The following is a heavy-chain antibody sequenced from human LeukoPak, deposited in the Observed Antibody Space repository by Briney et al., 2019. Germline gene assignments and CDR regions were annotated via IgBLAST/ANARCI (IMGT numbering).Heavy chain of an antibody. Sequence: HPGGSLRLSCAASGFTFSSYWMSWVRQAPGKGLEWVSAISGSGGSTYYADSVKGRFTISRDNSKNTLYLQMNSLRAEDTAVYYCAKSERLLLWFGESPVSSDWGQGTLVTVSS. CDR2: ISGSGGST. CDR1: GFTFSSYW. CDR3: AKSERLLLWFGESPVSSD. V-gene: IGHV3-23*01. J-gene: IGHJ4*02. D-gene: IGHD3-10*01.